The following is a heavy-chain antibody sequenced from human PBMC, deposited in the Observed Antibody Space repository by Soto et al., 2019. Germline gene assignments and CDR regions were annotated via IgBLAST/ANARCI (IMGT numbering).Heavy chain of an antibody. CDR3: ARAIVVTIGGMDV. D-gene: IGHD5-12*01. J-gene: IGHJ6*02. Sequence: SETLSLTCTVSGGSISSADYYWSWVRQPPGKGLEWIGYIYYSGSTFFNPSLKSRVTISKDTSRNQFSLRLNSVTAADTAVYYCARAIVVTIGGMDVWGQGATVTVSS. CDR1: GGSISSADYY. CDR2: IYYSGST. V-gene: IGHV4-30-4*01.